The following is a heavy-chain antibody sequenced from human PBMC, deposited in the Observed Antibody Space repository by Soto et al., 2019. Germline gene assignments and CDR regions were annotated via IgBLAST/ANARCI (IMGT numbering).Heavy chain of an antibody. V-gene: IGHV4-30-2*01. CDR2: IFPSGTT. Sequence: PSETLSLTCGVSGGSLSGATYSWNWIRQPPGKGLEWIGYIFPSGTTYYNPSLKSRVTISIDVSKNQFSLSLRSLTAADTAVYYCGRSREFDYWSQGTLVTVSS. J-gene: IGHJ4*02. CDR1: GGSLSGATYS. CDR3: GRSREFDY.